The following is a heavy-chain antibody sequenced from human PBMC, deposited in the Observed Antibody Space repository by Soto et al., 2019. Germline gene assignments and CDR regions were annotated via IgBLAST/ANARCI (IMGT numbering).Heavy chain of an antibody. V-gene: IGHV3-30-3*01. Sequence: QVQLVESGGGVVQPGRSLRLSCAASGFTFSSYAMHWVRQAPGKGLEWVAVISYDGSNKYYADSVKGRFTISRDNSKNXXYLQMNSLRAEDTAVYYCARDRRTPDYYYYYGMDVWGQGTTVTVSS. J-gene: IGHJ6*02. CDR2: ISYDGSNK. CDR3: ARDRRTPDYYYYYGMDV. CDR1: GFTFSSYA.